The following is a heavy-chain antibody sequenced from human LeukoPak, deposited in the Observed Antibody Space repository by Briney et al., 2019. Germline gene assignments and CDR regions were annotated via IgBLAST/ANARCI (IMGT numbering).Heavy chain of an antibody. CDR1: GGSISSGGYS. CDR3: ARAFGGPKEAVRGVSYYYGMDV. J-gene: IGHJ6*02. CDR2: IYHSGST. V-gene: IGHV4-30-2*01. D-gene: IGHD3-10*01. Sequence: PSETLSLTCAVSGGSISSGGYSWSWIRQPPGKGLEWIGYIYHSGSTYYNPSLKSRVTISVDRSKNQFSLKLGSVTAADTAVYYCARAFGGPKEAVRGVSYYYGMDVWGQGTTVTVSS.